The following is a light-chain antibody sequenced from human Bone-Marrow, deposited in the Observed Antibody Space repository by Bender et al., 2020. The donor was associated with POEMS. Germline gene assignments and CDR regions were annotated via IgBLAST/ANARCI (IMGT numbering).Light chain of an antibody. V-gene: IGLV3-21*02. J-gene: IGLJ2*01. CDR2: DDG. Sequence: SYALTQPPSLSVAPGQTAKITCGGNNIENRAVHWYQQKPTQAPVLVVYDDGDRPSGIPDRFSASNSGTTATLTISRVEAGDEAAYYCQVWDSDSEHVIFGGGTKLTVL. CDR1: NIENRA. CDR3: QVWDSDSEHVI.